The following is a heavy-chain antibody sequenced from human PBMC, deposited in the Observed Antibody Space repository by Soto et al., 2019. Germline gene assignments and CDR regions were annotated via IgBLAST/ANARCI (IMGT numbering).Heavy chain of an antibody. Sequence: GGSLRLSCAASGFTFSSYDMHWVRQATGKGLEWVSAIGTAGDTYYPGSVKGRFTISRENAKNSLYLQMNSLRAEDTAVYYCARDAAEYSSGWYIDYWGQGTLVTVSS. J-gene: IGHJ4*02. CDR1: GFTFSSYD. V-gene: IGHV3-13*01. D-gene: IGHD6-19*01. CDR3: ARDAAEYSSGWYIDY. CDR2: IGTAGDT.